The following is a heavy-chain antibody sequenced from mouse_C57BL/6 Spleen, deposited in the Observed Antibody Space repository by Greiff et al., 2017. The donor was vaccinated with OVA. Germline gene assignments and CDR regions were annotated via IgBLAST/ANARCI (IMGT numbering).Heavy chain of an antibody. CDR2: ISYDGSN. CDR1: GYSITSGYY. D-gene: IGHD2-1*01. J-gene: IGHJ1*03. CDR3: AREGGNRYFDV. V-gene: IGHV3-6*01. Sequence: EVQRVESGPGLVKPSQSLSLTCSVTGYSITSGYYWNWIRQFPGNKLEWMGYISYDGSNNYNPSLKNRISITRDTSKNQFFLKLNSVTTEDTATYYCAREGGNRYFDVWGTGTTVTVSS.